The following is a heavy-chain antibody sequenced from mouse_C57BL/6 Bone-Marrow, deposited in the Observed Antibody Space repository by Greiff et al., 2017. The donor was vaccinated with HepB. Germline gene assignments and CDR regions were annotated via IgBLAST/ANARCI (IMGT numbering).Heavy chain of an antibody. CDR1: GYTFTSYW. D-gene: IGHD2-3*01. CDR3: AGWLLRGDYYAMDY. Sequence: QVQLQQSGAELVKPGASVKMSCKASGYTFTSYWITWVKQRPGQGLEWIGDIYPGSGSTNYNEKFKSKATLTVDTSSSTAYMQLSSLTSEDSAVYYCAGWLLRGDYYAMDYWGQGTSVTVSS. J-gene: IGHJ4*01. V-gene: IGHV1-55*01. CDR2: IYPGSGST.